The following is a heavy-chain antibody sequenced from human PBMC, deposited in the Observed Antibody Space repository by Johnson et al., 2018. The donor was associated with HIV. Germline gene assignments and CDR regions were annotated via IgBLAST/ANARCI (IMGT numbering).Heavy chain of an antibody. J-gene: IGHJ3*02. CDR1: GFTFRNYA. CDR3: ARDLRFDRLVQGRVIISGVFDM. Sequence: VQLVESGGDLVQPGGSLRLSCAASGFTFRNYAMSWVRQAPGKGLEWVSAISGSGGRTNYADSVTGRFTISRDNSENTLYLQMSSLRAEDTALYYCARDLRFDRLVQGRVIISGVFDMWGQGTVVTVSS. CDR2: ISGSGGRT. D-gene: IGHD3-10*01. V-gene: IGHV3-23*04.